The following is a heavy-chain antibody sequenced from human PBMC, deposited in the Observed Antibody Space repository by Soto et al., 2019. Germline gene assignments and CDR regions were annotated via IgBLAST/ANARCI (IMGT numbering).Heavy chain of an antibody. J-gene: IGHJ6*02. CDR3: AKEARSRAVTATRVYGMDV. CDR1: GFTFSDYG. D-gene: IGHD4-17*01. CDR2: ISHDGSNK. V-gene: IGHV3-30*18. Sequence: ESGGGVVQPGRSLRLSCAASGFTFSDYGVHWVRQAPGKGLEWVAAISHDGSNKFYGDSVKGRFTISRDNSKNTLLLQTDSLRDEDTAVYFCAKEARSRAVTATRVYGMDVWGQGTTVAVSS.